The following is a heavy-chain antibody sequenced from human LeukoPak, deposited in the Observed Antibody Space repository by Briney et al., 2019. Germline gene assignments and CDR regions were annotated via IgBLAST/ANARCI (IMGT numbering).Heavy chain of an antibody. CDR3: ARRMGRAYCGGDCYSGLGFDY. V-gene: IGHV1-69*13. D-gene: IGHD2-21*02. Sequence: GASVKVSCKASGGTFSSYAISWVRQAPGQGLEWMGGIIPIFGTANYAQKFQGRVTITADESTSTAYMELSSLRSEDTAVYYCARRMGRAYCGGDCYSGLGFDYWGQGTLVTVPS. J-gene: IGHJ4*02. CDR1: GGTFSSYA. CDR2: IIPIFGTA.